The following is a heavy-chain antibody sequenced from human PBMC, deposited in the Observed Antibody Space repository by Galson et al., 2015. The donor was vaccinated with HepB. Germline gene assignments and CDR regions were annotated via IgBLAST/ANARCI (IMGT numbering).Heavy chain of an antibody. Sequence: QSGAEVKKPGESLKISCKGSGYSFTSYWIGWVRQMPGKGLEWMGIIYPGDSDTRYSPSFQGQVTISADKSISTAYLQWSSLKASDTAMYYCARLMPTRKYYYDSSGYSDDAFDIWGQGTMVTVSS. CDR3: ARLMPTRKYYYDSSGYSDDAFDI. D-gene: IGHD3-22*01. J-gene: IGHJ3*02. CDR2: IYPGDSDT. V-gene: IGHV5-51*01. CDR1: GYSFTSYW.